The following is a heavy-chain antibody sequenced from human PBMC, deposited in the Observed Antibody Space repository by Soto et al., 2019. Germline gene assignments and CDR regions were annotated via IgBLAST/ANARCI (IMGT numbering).Heavy chain of an antibody. V-gene: IGHV1-58*01. D-gene: IGHD6-13*01. CDR1: SFTFTISA. Sequence: SVKVSFKASSFTFTISAVHLLQHALIQVLEWIGWIVVGSGNTNYAQKFQERVTITRDMSTSTAYMELSSLRSEDTAVYYCAATPYSSRWHLLDYWGQGTLVTVYS. J-gene: IGHJ4*02. CDR2: IVVGSGNT. CDR3: AATPYSSRWHLLDY.